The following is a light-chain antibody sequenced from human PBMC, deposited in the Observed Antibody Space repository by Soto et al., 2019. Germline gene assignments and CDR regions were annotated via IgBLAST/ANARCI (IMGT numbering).Light chain of an antibody. V-gene: IGKV3-20*01. CDR1: QSLSNNIY. J-gene: IGKJ1*01. CDR2: GAS. CDR3: QQYGNSPQT. Sequence: EIVFTESPVTLSFSPGRRSTLSSTAIQSLSNNIYLAWYQQKPGQAPRLLIYGASSRATGIPNRFSGSGSGTDFTLTISRLEPEDFAVYYCQQYGNSPQTFGQGTKVDIK.